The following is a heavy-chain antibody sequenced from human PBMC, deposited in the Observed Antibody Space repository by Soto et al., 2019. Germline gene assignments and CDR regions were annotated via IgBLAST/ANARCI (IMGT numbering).Heavy chain of an antibody. CDR2: IYYSGST. Sequence: PSETLSLSCTGSGGSISSSSYYWGWIRQPPGKGLEWIGSIYYSGSTYYNPSLKSRVTISVDTSKNQFSLKLSSVTAADTAVYYCARSITILRYYYMDVWGKGTTVTVSS. CDR1: GGSISSSSYY. D-gene: IGHD3-3*01. J-gene: IGHJ6*03. CDR3: ARSITILRYYYMDV. V-gene: IGHV4-39*01.